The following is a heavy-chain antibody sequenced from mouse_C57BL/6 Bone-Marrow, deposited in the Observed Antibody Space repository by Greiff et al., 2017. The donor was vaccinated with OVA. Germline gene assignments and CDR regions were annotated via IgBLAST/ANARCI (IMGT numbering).Heavy chain of an antibody. CDR1: GYTFTSYW. Sequence: QVQLKQPGAELVMPGASVKLSCKASGYTFTSYWMHWVKQRPGQGLEWIGEIDPSDSYTNYNQKFKGKSTLTVDKSSSTAYMQLSSLTSEDSAVYYCARRDYWGQGTPLTVSS. CDR2: IDPSDSYT. J-gene: IGHJ2*01. CDR3: ARRDY. V-gene: IGHV1-69*01.